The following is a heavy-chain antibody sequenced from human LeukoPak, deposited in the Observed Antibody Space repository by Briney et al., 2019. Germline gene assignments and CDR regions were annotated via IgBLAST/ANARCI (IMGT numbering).Heavy chain of an antibody. J-gene: IGHJ6*03. D-gene: IGHD5-12*01. Sequence: PGESLRLSCAASGFTFSSYGMSWVRQAPGKGLEWVSAISGSGGSTYYADSVKGRFTISRDNSKNTLYLQMNSLRAEDTAVYYCAKGGYSGYDSPPSYYYYMDVWGKGTTVTISS. CDR2: ISGSGGST. CDR1: GFTFSSYG. CDR3: AKGGYSGYDSPPSYYYYMDV. V-gene: IGHV3-23*01.